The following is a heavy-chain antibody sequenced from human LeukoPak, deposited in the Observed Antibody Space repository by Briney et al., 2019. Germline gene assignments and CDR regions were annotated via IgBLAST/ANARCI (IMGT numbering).Heavy chain of an antibody. J-gene: IGHJ4*02. D-gene: IGHD3-22*01. V-gene: IGHV1-8*01. CDR3: ARGFRDSSGRKPDY. CDR2: MNPNSGNT. CDR1: GYTFTSYD. Sequence: ASVNVSCKASGYTFTSYDINWMRQATGQGLEWMGWMNPNSGNTGYAQKFQDRVTMTRNTSIKTAYMELSSLRSEVMAVYYCARGFRDSSGRKPDYWGQGTLVTVSS.